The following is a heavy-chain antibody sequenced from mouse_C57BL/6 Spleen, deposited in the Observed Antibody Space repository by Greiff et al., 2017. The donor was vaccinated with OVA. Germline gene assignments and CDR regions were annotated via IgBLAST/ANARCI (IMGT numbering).Heavy chain of an antibody. J-gene: IGHJ1*03. CDR2: INPSNGGT. V-gene: IGHV1-53*01. Sequence: QVQLQQPGTELVKPGASVKLSCKASGYTFTSYWMHWVKQRPGQGLEWIGNINPSNGGTNYNEKFKRKATLTVDKSSSTAYMQLSSLTSEDSVVYYGARTGARDSYHWYFDVWGTGTTVTVSS. CDR3: ARTGARDSYHWYFDV. D-gene: IGHD2-12*01. CDR1: GYTFTSYW.